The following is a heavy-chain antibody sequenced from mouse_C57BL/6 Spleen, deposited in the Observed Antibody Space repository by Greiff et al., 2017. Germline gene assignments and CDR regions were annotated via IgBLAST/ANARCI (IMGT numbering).Heavy chain of an antibody. Sequence: QVQLQQSGPELVKPGASVKISCKASGYAFSSSWMNWVKQRPGKGLEWIGRIYPGDGDTNYNGKFKGKATLTADKSSSTASMQRSSLTSEDSAVYFCANYYGSSYSYWYFDVWGTGTTVTVSS. CDR1: GYAFSSSW. J-gene: IGHJ1*03. CDR3: ANYYGSSYSYWYFDV. V-gene: IGHV1-82*01. CDR2: IYPGDGDT. D-gene: IGHD1-1*01.